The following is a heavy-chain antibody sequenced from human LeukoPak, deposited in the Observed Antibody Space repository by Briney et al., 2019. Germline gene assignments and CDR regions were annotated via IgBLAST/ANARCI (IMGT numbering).Heavy chain of an antibody. D-gene: IGHD2-21*02. CDR1: GGSISSYY. CDR3: ARPPTGAYCGGDCYPAAFDI. Sequence: SETLSLTCTVSGGSISSYYWSWIRQPPGKGLEWIGYIYYSGSTNYNPSLKSRVTISVDTSKNQFSLKLSSVTAADTAVYYCARPPTGAYCGGDCYPAAFDIWGQGTMVTVSS. CDR2: IYYSGST. J-gene: IGHJ3*02. V-gene: IGHV4-59*01.